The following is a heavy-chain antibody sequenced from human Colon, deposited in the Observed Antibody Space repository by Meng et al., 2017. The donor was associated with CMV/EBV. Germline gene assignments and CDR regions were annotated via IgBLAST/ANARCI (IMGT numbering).Heavy chain of an antibody. D-gene: IGHD1-1*01. J-gene: IGHJ4*02. CDR3: ARGRPNWSGVLDY. CDR2: ISGSTGYT. CDR1: GYTFTSYG. V-gene: IGHV1-18*01. Sequence: VSRVQAGAEVKEPGAAVLVSCRSSGYTFTSYGINWVRQAPGQGLEWMGWISGSTGYTNRAQKFQGRVTMTTDTSTSTAYLALTSLTSNDTAVYYCARGRPNWSGVLDYWGQGTLVTVSS.